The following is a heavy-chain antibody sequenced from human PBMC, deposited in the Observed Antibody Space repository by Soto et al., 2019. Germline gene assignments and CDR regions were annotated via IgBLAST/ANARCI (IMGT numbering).Heavy chain of an antibody. CDR2: IYSSGST. Sequence: KGLEWIGYIYSSGSTYYNQSLKSRVNIAVDTSKNQFSMKLSSVTAADTAVYYCVFFFQAEDGIRDVRSVSAFLLNRSSDL. V-gene: IGHV4-30-4*07. CDR3: VFFFQAEDGIRDVRSVSAFLLNRSSDL. J-gene: IGHJ2*01. D-gene: IGHD3-10*02.